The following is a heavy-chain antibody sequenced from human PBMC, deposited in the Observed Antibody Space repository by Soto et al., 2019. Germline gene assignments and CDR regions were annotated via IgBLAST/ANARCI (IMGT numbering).Heavy chain of an antibody. CDR1: GYTFTSYG. Sequence: QLVQSGAEVKKPGASVKVSCKASGYTFTSYGISWVRQAPGQGLEWMGWISAYHGNTDQAQNLQGRLTMTTDTPMSTAYMELRSLRSDDTAVYYCARDKVVRGENYFDYWGQGTLVTVSS. V-gene: IGHV1-18*01. D-gene: IGHD3-10*01. CDR3: ARDKVVRGENYFDY. J-gene: IGHJ4*02. CDR2: ISAYHGNT.